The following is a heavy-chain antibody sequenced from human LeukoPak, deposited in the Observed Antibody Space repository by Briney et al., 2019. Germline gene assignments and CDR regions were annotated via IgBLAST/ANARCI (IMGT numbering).Heavy chain of an antibody. CDR1: GVSINKYY. J-gene: IGHJ5*02. CDR3: GTTDYTSPLKSRLTISEDTFKNQPPLNLHSVTAADTATYYGARHRSDTGGKKGVNWFDH. CDR2: IYFSGTP. D-gene: IGHD3-3*01. Sequence: SETLSLTCSVSGVSINKYYWSCIRQPPGGGVGWLGNIYFSGTPPYNSPLKSRLTISVDTFKNQLSPYLQSLTAADTRPYFCGTTDYTSPLKSRLTISEDTFKNQPPLNLHSVTAADTATYYGARHRSDTGGKKGVNWFDHWGQGTLVTVSS. V-gene: IGHV4-59*01.